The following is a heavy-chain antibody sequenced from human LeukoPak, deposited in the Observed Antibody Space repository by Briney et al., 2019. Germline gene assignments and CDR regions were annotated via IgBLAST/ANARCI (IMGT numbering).Heavy chain of an antibody. CDR2: INHSGST. D-gene: IGHD3-9*01. J-gene: IGHJ4*02. Sequence: SETLSLTCAVYGGSFSGYYWSWIRQPPGKGLEWTGEINHSGSTNYNPSLKSRVTISVDTSKNQFSLKLSSVTAADTAVYYCARGPDYDILMSWGQGTLVTVSS. CDR1: GGSFSGYY. CDR3: ARGPDYDILMS. V-gene: IGHV4-34*01.